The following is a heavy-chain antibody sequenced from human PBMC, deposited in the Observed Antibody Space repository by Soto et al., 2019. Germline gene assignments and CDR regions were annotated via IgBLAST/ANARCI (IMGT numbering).Heavy chain of an antibody. CDR3: ARGDSSGWLHY. CDR1: GYIFTSYG. D-gene: IGHD6-19*01. Sequence: PSVKVSWKASGYIFTSYGISWVRQAPGQGLEWMGWISGYNGNTNYAQKLQGRVTMTTDTSTSTVYMELRTLRSDDTAVYYCARGDSSGWLHYWGQGTLVTVSS. CDR2: ISGYNGNT. J-gene: IGHJ4*02. V-gene: IGHV1-18*01.